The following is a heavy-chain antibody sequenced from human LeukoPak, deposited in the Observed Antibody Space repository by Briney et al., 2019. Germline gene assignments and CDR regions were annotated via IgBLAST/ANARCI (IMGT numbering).Heavy chain of an antibody. CDR1: GFTSSSFW. D-gene: IGHD1-26*01. CDR3: VRSVSGNYGRFDY. CDR2: ISPDGSKT. V-gene: IGHV3-74*01. J-gene: IGHJ4*02. Sequence: GGSLRLSCAASGFTSSSFWVHWVRQTPGKGLVWVSRISPDGSKTNYADSVKGRFTISRDNAKNTLYLQMSSLSVEDTAIYFCVRSVSGNYGRFDYWGQGTLVIVSS.